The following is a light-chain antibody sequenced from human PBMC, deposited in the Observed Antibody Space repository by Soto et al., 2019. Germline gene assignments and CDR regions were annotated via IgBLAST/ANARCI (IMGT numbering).Light chain of an antibody. Sequence: IVMTQSPLSLPVTPGESASISCRSSQSLLHSNGYNYLDWYLQKPGQSPQLLIYLGSNRSSGVPDRFSGSGSGTDFTLKISRVEAEDVGVYYCMQALQTPWTFGQGTKVDIK. J-gene: IGKJ1*01. CDR1: QSLLHSNGYNY. CDR2: LGS. V-gene: IGKV2-28*01. CDR3: MQALQTPWT.